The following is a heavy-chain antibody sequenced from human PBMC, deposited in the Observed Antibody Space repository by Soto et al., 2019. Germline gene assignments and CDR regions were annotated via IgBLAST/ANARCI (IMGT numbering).Heavy chain of an antibody. CDR2: IWYDGSKE. V-gene: IGHV3-33*01. J-gene: IGHJ6*02. D-gene: IGHD1-1*01. CDR1: GLPFNRNG. Sequence: GSLRISCAASGLPFNRNGMHWVRQGPGKGLEWVAVIWYDGSKEYYSDSVKGRFTISRDNSKNMLYLQMNSVRVEDTAVYFCARDRSAGNYFYYGMDVWGQGTTVTVSS. CDR3: ARDRSAGNYFYYGMDV.